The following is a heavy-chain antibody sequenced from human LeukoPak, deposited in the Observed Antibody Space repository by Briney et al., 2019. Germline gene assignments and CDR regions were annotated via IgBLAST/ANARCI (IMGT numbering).Heavy chain of an antibody. J-gene: IGHJ5*02. CDR1: GGSISSYY. CDR3: ARPNYYGSGSRAFWFDP. CDR2: IYYSGST. Sequence: SETLSLTCTVSGGSISSYYWSWIRQPPGKGLEWIGYIYYSGSTNYNPSLKSRVTISVDTSKNQFSLKLSSVTAADTAVYYCARPNYYGSGSRAFWFDPWGQGTLVTVSS. D-gene: IGHD3-10*01. V-gene: IGHV4-59*08.